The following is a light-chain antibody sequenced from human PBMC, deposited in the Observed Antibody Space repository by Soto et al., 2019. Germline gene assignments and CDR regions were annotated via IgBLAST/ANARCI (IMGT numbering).Light chain of an antibody. J-gene: IGLJ1*01. CDR2: EVN. Sequence: QSALTQPASLSGSPGQSITISCTGTSSDIGAYDYVPWFQQHPGKAPKLMISEVNNRPSGVSNRFSGPKSGNTAYLTISGLQVEDEGDYYCTSFAPGRIYVFGSGTKVTVL. CDR3: TSFAPGRIYV. CDR1: SSDIGAYDY. V-gene: IGLV2-14*01.